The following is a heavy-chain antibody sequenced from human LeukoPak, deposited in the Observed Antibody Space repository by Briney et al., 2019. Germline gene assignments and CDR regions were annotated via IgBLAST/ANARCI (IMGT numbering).Heavy chain of an antibody. CDR1: GFTVSGYW. V-gene: IGHV3-74*01. Sequence: PGGSLRLSCAASGFTVSGYWMHWVRQAPGKGLVWVSRINSDGDSTSYADSVRGRFTISRDNAKNTLYLQMNSLRAEDTAVYFCATGGHYFDYWGQGTLVTVSS. CDR2: INSDGDST. CDR3: ATGGHYFDY. J-gene: IGHJ4*02. D-gene: IGHD3-16*01.